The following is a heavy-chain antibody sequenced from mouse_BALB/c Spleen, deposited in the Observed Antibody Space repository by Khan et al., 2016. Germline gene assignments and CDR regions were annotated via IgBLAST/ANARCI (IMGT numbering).Heavy chain of an antibody. J-gene: IGHJ1*01. CDR3: ANGYYECFDV. CDR1: GYTFTSYW. D-gene: IGHD2-3*01. V-gene: IGHV1-7*01. Sequence: VQLQESGAELAKPGASVKLSCKASGYTFTSYWMHWVKQRPGQGLEWIGYINPSTGYTEYNQKFKDKAILTADKSSSTAYMQLSSLTSEDSADYYCANGYYECFDVWAAGTTVTVS. CDR2: INPSTGYT.